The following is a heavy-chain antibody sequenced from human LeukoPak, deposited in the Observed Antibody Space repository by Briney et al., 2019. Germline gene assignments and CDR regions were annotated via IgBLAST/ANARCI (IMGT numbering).Heavy chain of an antibody. V-gene: IGHV4-59*01. J-gene: IGHJ3*02. CDR3: ARLYGDAFDI. Sequence: SETLSLTRTVSGGSIGSYYWSWIRQPPGKGLEWIGYIYYSGSTNYNPSLKSRVTISVDTSKNQFSLKLSSVTAADTAVYYCARLYGDAFDIWGQGTMVTVSS. CDR2: IYYSGST. D-gene: IGHD4-17*01. CDR1: GGSIGSYY.